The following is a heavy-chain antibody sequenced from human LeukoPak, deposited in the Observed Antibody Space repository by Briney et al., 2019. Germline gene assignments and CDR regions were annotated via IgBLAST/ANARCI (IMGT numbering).Heavy chain of an antibody. Sequence: ASVKVSCKASGYTFTGYYMHWVRQAPGQGLEWMGWINPNSGGTSYAQKFQGRVTMTRDTSISTAYMELSRLRSDDTAVYYCARRAGAYTYPYDYWGQGTLVTVS. CDR3: ARRAGAYTYPYDY. D-gene: IGHD3-16*01. J-gene: IGHJ4*02. V-gene: IGHV1-2*02. CDR1: GYTFTGYY. CDR2: INPNSGGT.